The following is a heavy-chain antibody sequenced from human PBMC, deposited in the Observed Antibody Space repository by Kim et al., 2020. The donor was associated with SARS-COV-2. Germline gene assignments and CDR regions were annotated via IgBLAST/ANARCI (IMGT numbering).Heavy chain of an antibody. Sequence: ASVKVSCKASGYTFTSYGISWVRQAPGQGLEWMGWISAYNGNTNYAQKLQGRVTMTTDTSTSTAYMELRSLRSDDTAVYYCARDGGKRGSTSLRVGRPNWFDPWGQGTLVTVSS. CDR3: ARDGGKRGSTSLRVGRPNWFDP. D-gene: IGHD2-2*01. J-gene: IGHJ5*02. CDR2: ISAYNGNT. CDR1: GYTFTSYG. V-gene: IGHV1-18*04.